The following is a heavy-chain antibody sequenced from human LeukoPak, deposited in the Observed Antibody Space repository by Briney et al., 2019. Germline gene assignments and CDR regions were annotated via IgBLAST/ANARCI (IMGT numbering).Heavy chain of an antibody. V-gene: IGHV1-8*01. CDR2: MNPNSGNT. CDR3: ARDRRGHFDY. J-gene: IGHJ4*02. CDR1: GYTFTNYD. Sequence: ASVKVSCKASGYTFTNYDINWVRQATGQGLEWMGWMNPNSGNTGFAQKFQGRVTISRNTSISTAYMELSSLRSEDTAVYYCARDRRGHFDYWGQGTLVTVSS.